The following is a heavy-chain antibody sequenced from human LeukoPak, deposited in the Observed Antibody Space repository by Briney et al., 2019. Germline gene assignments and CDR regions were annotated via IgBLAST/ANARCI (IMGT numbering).Heavy chain of an antibody. Sequence: PSETLSLTCAVSGYSISSGYYWGWIRQPPGKGLEWIGSIYHSGSTYYNPSLKSRGTISVDTSKNQFSLKLSSVTAADTAVYYCARTTRTIFGVVIPGSAFDIWGQGTMVTVSS. V-gene: IGHV4-38-2*01. CDR1: GYSISSGYY. J-gene: IGHJ3*02. CDR2: IYHSGST. CDR3: ARTTRTIFGVVIPGSAFDI. D-gene: IGHD3-3*01.